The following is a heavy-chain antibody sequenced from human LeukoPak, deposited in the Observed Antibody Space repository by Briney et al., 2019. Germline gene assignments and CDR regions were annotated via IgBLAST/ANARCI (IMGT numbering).Heavy chain of an antibody. V-gene: IGHV1-18*01. D-gene: IGHD6-19*01. CDR3: ARGYSSGWYGDYFDY. Sequence: ASVKLSCKASGYTFTSYGISWVRQAPGQGLEWMGWISAYNGNTNYAQKLQGRVTMTTDTSTSTAYKELRSLRSDDTAVYYCARGYSSGWYGDYFDYWGQGTLVTVSS. CDR1: GYTFTSYG. J-gene: IGHJ4*02. CDR2: ISAYNGNT.